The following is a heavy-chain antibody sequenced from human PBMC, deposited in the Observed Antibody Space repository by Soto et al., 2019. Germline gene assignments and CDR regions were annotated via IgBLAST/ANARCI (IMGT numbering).Heavy chain of an antibody. CDR2: IIPILGIA. CDR1: GGTFSSYT. J-gene: IGHJ1*01. Sequence: QVQLVQSGAEVKKPGSSVKVSCKASGGTFSSYTISWVRQAPGQGLEWMGRIIPILGIANYAQKFQGRVTITADKSTSTAYMELSSLRSEDKAGFFCSGAGYPEYFQPLGQGTLVTVSS. V-gene: IGHV1-69*02. CDR3: SGAGYPEYFQP. D-gene: IGHD1-1*01.